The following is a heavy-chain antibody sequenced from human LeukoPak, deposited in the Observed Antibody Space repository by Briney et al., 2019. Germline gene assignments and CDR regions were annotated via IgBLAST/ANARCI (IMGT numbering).Heavy chain of an antibody. J-gene: IGHJ6*03. CDR2: FYHRGST. D-gene: IGHD1-26*01. V-gene: IGHV4-38-2*02. Sequence: SETLSLTCTVSGYSITSGYYGGCIRPAPGKGLEWIGNFYHRGSTYYNPSLKSRVTISIDTSKNQCSLKLSSMTAADTAMYYCARGEGYFNYYMDVWGKGTTVTVSS. CDR1: GYSITSGYY. CDR3: ARGEGYFNYYMDV.